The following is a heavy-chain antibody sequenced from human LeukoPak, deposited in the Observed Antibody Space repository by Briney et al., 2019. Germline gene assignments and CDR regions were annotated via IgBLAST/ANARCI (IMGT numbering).Heavy chain of an antibody. CDR2: SSGYKGET. Sequence: SSVKVSFKASGYTYDRFDSNWVRQAPGQGLDWVGWSSGYKGETNYAQKFQGRVTMTTDTSPRTNSMALRSLTPDDTAVYFCARKPTISTRHWEGYNWLDPWGQGTLVIASS. J-gene: IGHJ5*02. V-gene: IGHV1-18*01. D-gene: IGHD1-26*01. CDR1: GYTYDRFD. CDR3: ARKPTISTRHWEGYNWLDP.